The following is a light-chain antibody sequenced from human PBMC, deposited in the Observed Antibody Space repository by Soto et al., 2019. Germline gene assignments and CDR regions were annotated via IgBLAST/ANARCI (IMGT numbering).Light chain of an antibody. CDR2: KAS. J-gene: IGKJ1*01. V-gene: IGKV1-5*03. CDR3: QQYNSYWT. CDR1: QSISSL. Sequence: DVQLTQAPSTLSASVGDRVTITCRASQSISSLLAWYQQKPGKAPKLLIYKASSLESGVPSRFSGSGSWTEFTLTISSLQPDDFATYYCQQYNSYWTFGQGTKVDIK.